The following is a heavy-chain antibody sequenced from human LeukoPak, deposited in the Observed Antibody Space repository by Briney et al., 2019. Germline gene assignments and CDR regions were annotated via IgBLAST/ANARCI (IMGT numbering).Heavy chain of an antibody. J-gene: IGHJ4*02. D-gene: IGHD3-9*01. CDR2: ISSSATYI. Sequence: AGGSLRLSCAASAFTFSNYNMIWVRQAPGKGLEWVSSISSSATYIYYADSVKGRFTISRDDAKHSLFLQMNSLRAEDTAVYYCATADLTGYYGGDYWGQGTLVTVSS. V-gene: IGHV3-21*01. CDR3: ATADLTGYYGGDY. CDR1: AFTFSNYN.